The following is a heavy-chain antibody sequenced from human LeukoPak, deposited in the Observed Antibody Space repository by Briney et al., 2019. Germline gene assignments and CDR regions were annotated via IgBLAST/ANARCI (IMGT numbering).Heavy chain of an antibody. D-gene: IGHD1-14*01. CDR2: IDWDDDK. Sequence: SGPTLVNPTQTLTLTCTFSGFSLSTSGMRVSWIRQPPGKALEWLARIDWDDDKFYSTSLKTRLTISKDTSKNQVVLTMTNMDPVDTATYYCAHCAPYKKDRCSLDYWGQGTLVTVSS. CDR1: GFSLSTSGMR. V-gene: IGHV2-70*04. J-gene: IGHJ4*02. CDR3: AHCAPYKKDRCSLDY.